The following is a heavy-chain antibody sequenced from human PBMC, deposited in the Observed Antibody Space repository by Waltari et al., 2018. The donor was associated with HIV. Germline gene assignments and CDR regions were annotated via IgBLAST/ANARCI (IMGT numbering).Heavy chain of an antibody. CDR2: IRSKLDSFAT. CDR3: TRWTAAAGTAFDY. J-gene: IGHJ4*02. V-gene: IGHV3-73*01. D-gene: IGHD6-13*01. Sequence: EVQLVESGGALVQPGGSLKLSCAAHGFTFKGSAIHWVRQASGKGLEWVGRIRSKLDSFATAYGASMKGRFTISRDDSKNTAYLQMNSLKTEDTALYYCTRWTAAAGTAFDYWGLGTLVTVSS. CDR1: GFTFKGSA.